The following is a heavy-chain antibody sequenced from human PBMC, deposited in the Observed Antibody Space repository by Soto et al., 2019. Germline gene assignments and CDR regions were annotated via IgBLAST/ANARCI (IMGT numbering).Heavy chain of an antibody. CDR2: IIDSGGYT. J-gene: IGHJ6*02. V-gene: IGHV3-23*01. Sequence: VSAIIDSGGYTYYADSVKGRFTISRDNSKNTLYLQMNSLRAEDTASYYCAKETYYYGMDVWGQGTTVTVS. CDR3: AKETYYYGMDV.